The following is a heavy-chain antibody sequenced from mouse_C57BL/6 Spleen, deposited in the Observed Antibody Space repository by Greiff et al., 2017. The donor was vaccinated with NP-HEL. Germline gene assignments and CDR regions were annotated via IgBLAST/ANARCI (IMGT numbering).Heavy chain of an antibody. CDR3: ARRALAWFAY. Sequence: DVKLVESGGGLVKPGGSLKLSCAASGFTFSSYTMSWVRQTPEKRLEWVATISGGGGNTYYPDSVKGRFTISRDNAKNTLYLQMSSLRSEDTALYYCARRALAWFAYWGQGTLVTVSA. V-gene: IGHV5-9*01. CDR2: ISGGGGNT. CDR1: GFTFSSYT. J-gene: IGHJ3*01. D-gene: IGHD3-1*01.